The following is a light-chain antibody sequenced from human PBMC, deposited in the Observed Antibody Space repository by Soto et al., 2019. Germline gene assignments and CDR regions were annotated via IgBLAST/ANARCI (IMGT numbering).Light chain of an antibody. CDR1: QSISNW. V-gene: IGKV1-5*01. CDR3: QQDNTYRT. J-gene: IGKJ1*01. CDR2: DAS. Sequence: DLQLTQSPSTLSASVGDRVTITCRASQSISNWLAWYQQKPGKAPKLLIYDASSLEVRVPSRFSGSGSGTDFTLTIGSLQLDDVATYYCQQDNTYRTVGQETKGDIK.